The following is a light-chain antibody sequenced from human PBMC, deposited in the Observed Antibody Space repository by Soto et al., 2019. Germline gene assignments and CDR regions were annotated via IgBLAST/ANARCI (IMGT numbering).Light chain of an antibody. J-gene: IGLJ1*01. Sequence: QSVLTQPPSASGTPGQRVTISCSGSSSNIGSNTVSWYQQLPGTAPKLLIYSNNRRPSGVPERFSGSNSGTSASLAISGLQSEDEADYYCAAWDDSLNGLYVFGTGTKVTVL. CDR3: AAWDDSLNGLYV. CDR2: SNN. V-gene: IGLV1-44*01. CDR1: SSNIGSNT.